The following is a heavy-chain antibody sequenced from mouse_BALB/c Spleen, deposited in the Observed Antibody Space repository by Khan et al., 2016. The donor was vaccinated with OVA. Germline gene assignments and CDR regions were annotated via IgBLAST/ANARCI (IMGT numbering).Heavy chain of an antibody. CDR2: IAPGSGST. Sequence: DLVKPGASVKLSCRASGYTFTSYWINWIKQRPGQGLEWIGRIAPGSGSTSYNEMFKGKATLTVDTSSSTVYIQLSSLSSEDSAVCFCARSNYYGSGLYAMDYWGQGTSVTVSS. V-gene: IGHV1S41*01. J-gene: IGHJ4*01. CDR3: ARSNYYGSGLYAMDY. D-gene: IGHD1-1*01. CDR1: GYTFTSYW.